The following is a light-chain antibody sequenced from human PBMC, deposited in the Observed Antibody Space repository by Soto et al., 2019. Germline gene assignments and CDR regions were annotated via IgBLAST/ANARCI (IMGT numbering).Light chain of an antibody. CDR1: SSSIGDNF. V-gene: IGLV1-47*01. Sequence: QSVLTQPPSASGTPGQRVTISCSGSSSSIGDNFVYWFQQFPGTAPKLLIYRNDQRPSGVPDRFSGSKSGTSASLAISGLRXXDEADYYCAVWDDSLSGWVFGGGTKLTVL. J-gene: IGLJ3*02. CDR3: AVWDDSLSGWV. CDR2: RND.